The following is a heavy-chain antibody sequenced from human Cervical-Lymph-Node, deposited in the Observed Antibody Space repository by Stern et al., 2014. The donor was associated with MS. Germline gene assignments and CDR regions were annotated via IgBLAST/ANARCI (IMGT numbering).Heavy chain of an antibody. J-gene: IGHJ3*02. CDR1: GYNFATSW. V-gene: IGHV5-51*04. CDR2: IYPGDPDT. CDR3: ARQLGGGRNDYDRAFDI. D-gene: IGHD4-17*01. Sequence: VQLVQSGAEVKKPGESLKISCKDSGYNFATSWIGWVRQMPGKGLEWMGLIYPGDPDTRYGPPFPGQVTISAHKPINTSLLPWGSLKASDTAMYYCARQLGGGRNDYDRAFDIWGQGTMVTVSS.